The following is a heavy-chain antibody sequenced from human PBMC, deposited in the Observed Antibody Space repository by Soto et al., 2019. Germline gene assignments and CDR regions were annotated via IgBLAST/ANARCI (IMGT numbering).Heavy chain of an antibody. CDR2: INPSGGST. J-gene: IGHJ4*02. CDR1: GYSFTSDY. V-gene: IGHV1-46*01. D-gene: IGHD6-19*01. Sequence: ASGKVSCKAAGYSFTSDYRHWGRQAPGQGLEWMGIINPSGGSTSYAQKFQGRVTMTRDTSTSTVYMELGSLRSEDTAVYYCARGVAVAGPYYFDYWGQGTLVTVSS. CDR3: ARGVAVAGPYYFDY.